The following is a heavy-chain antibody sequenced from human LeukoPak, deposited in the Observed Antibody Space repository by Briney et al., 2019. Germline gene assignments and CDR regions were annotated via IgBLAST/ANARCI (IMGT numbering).Heavy chain of an antibody. V-gene: IGHV3-72*01. Sequence: PGGSLRLSCAASGFTFSDHYMDWVRQAPGKGLEWVGRTRNKANSYTTEYAASVKGRFTISRDDSKNSLYLQIKSLKTEDTAVYYCARVTQSLLWFGEDYGMDVWGKGTTVTVSS. J-gene: IGHJ6*04. CDR2: TRNKANSYTT. CDR1: GFTFSDHY. CDR3: ARVTQSLLWFGEDYGMDV. D-gene: IGHD3-10*01.